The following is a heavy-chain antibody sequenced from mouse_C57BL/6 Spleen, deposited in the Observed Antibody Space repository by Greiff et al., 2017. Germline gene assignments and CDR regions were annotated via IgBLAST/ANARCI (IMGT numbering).Heavy chain of an antibody. CDR1: GYTFTDYY. CDR3: ARRVIYYGNYDFDY. CDR2: INPNNGGT. Sequence: EVQLQQSGPELVKPGASVKISCKASGYTFTDYYMNWVKQSHGKSLEWIGDINPNNGGTSYNQKFKGKATLTVDKSSSTAYMELRSLTSEDSAVYYCARRVIYYGNYDFDYWGQGTTRTV. D-gene: IGHD2-1*01. J-gene: IGHJ2*01. V-gene: IGHV1-26*01.